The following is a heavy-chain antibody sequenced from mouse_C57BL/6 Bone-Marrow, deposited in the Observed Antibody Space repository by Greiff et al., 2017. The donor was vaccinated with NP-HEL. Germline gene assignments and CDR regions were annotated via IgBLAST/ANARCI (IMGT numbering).Heavy chain of an antibody. CDR3: ARDHYPRIFDY. J-gene: IGHJ2*01. D-gene: IGHD1-2*01. V-gene: IGHV1-81*01. CDR2: IYPRSGNT. Sequence: QVQLQQSGAELARPGASVKLSCKASGYTFTSYGISWVKQRTGQGLEWIGEIYPRSGNTYYNEKFKGKATLTADKSSSTAYMELRSLTSEDSAVYFCARDHYPRIFDYWGQGTTLTVSS. CDR1: GYTFTSYG.